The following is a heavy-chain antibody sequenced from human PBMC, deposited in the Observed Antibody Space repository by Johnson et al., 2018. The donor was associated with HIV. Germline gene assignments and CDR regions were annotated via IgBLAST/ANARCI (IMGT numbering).Heavy chain of an antibody. V-gene: IGHV3-23*04. CDR1: GFTFSSYA. Sequence: VQLVESGGGVVQPGRSLRLSCAASGFTFSSYAMSWVRQAPWKGLEWVSAISGSGGSTYYADSVKGRFTISRDNSKNTLYLQMNSLRAEDTAVYYCAKAMSPMVRGNIWGQGTMVTVSS. J-gene: IGHJ3*02. CDR2: ISGSGGST. D-gene: IGHD3-10*01. CDR3: AKAMSPMVRGNI.